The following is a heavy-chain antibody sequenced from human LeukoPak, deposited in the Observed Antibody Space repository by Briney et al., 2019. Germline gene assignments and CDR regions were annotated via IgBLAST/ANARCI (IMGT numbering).Heavy chain of an antibody. J-gene: IGHJ4*02. CDR2: ISSNTGDT. CDR1: GDTFTGSF. CDR3: ARADPVSY. Sequence: GASVKVSCKTSGDTFTGSFIHWMRQAPGQGLEWMGWISSNTGDTLFAQKFQGRLTMTRDTSISTAYMELSSLRSDDTAVYYCARADPVSYLGQGTQVTVSS. V-gene: IGHV1-2*02.